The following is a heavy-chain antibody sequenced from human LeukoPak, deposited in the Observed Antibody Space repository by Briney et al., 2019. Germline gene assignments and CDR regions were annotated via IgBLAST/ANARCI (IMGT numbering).Heavy chain of an antibody. J-gene: IGHJ4*02. CDR3: ARGSSWELSD. V-gene: IGHV3-30*04. CDR1: GFTFCSYA. CDR2: ISYNGSNK. Sequence: GRSLRLSCAASGFTFCSYAMHGVRQAPGKGLEWVAVISYNGSNKYYADSVKGRFTISRDNSKNTLYLQMNSMRAEDTAVYYCARGSSWELSDWGQETLVTVSS. D-gene: IGHD1-26*01.